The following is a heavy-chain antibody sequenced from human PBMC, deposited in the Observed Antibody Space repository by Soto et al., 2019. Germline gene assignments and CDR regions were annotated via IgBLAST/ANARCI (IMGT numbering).Heavy chain of an antibody. D-gene: IGHD6-13*01. CDR1: GFTFSSYG. CDR2: ISYDGSNK. V-gene: IGHV3-30*18. CDR3: AKVEQQLGGGYYYYGMDV. J-gene: IGHJ6*02. Sequence: GGSLRLSCAASGFTFSSYGMHWVRQAPGKGLEWVAVISYDGSNKYYADSVKGRFTISRDNSKNTLYLQMNSLRAEDTAVYYCAKVEQQLGGGYYYYGMDVWGQGTTVTVSS.